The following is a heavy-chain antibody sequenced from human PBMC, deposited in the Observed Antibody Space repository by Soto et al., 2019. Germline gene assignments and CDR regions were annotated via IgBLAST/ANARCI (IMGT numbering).Heavy chain of an antibody. V-gene: IGHV3-49*04. CDR1: GFTFGDYA. J-gene: IGHJ6*02. D-gene: IGHD2-8*01. Sequence: LRLSCTASGFTFGDYAMSWVRQAPGKGLEGVGFSRSKTYGGATEYAASVEGRFTISRDDSKSIAYLLMNSLRTEDTAVYYCTRPYGPNGICYSGLYYYGMDVWGQGTTVTVSS. CDR2: SRSKTYGGAT. CDR3: TRPYGPNGICYSGLYYYGMDV.